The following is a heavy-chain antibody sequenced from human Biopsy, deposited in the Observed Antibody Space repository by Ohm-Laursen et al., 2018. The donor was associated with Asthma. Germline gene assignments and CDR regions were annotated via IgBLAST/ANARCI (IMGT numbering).Heavy chain of an antibody. V-gene: IGHV1-69*05. CDR2: IMTVFGTT. D-gene: IGHD6-19*01. Sequence: ASVKVSCKAPGGTFSNFAISWVRQAPGQGLEWLGGIMTVFGTTKYAQKFQGRVTITTDESTSTAYMEVASLRSEDTAIYYCARCQVGYSSGWSLLLKKIYYSGMDVWGQGTAVTVSS. CDR3: ARCQVGYSSGWSLLLKKIYYSGMDV. J-gene: IGHJ6*02. CDR1: GGTFSNFA.